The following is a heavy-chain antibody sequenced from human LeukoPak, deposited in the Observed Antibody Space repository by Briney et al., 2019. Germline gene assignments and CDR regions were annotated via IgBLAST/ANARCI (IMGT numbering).Heavy chain of an antibody. V-gene: IGHV1-24*01. Sequence: GASEKVSCKVSGYTLTELSMHWVRQAPGKGLEWMGGFDPEDGETIYAQKFQGRVTMTEDTSTDTAYMELSSLRSEDTAVYYCATVIPRVVPGVIIGLYYFDYWGQGTLVTVSS. J-gene: IGHJ4*02. D-gene: IGHD3-10*01. CDR1: GYTLTELS. CDR2: FDPEDGET. CDR3: ATVIPRVVPGVIIGLYYFDY.